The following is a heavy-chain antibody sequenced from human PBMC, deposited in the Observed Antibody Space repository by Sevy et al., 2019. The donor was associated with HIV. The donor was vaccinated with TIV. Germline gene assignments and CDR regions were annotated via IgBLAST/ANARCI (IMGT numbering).Heavy chain of an antibody. V-gene: IGHV1-69*13. CDR1: GGTFSSYA. CDR2: IVPIFGTA. CDR3: ARGARGYSGYDSYYFDY. D-gene: IGHD5-12*01. J-gene: IGHJ4*02. Sequence: ASVKVSCKASGGTFSSYAISWVRQAPGQGLEWMGGIVPIFGTANYAQKFQGRVTITADESTSKAYMELSSRRSEDTAVYYCARGARGYSGYDSYYFDYWGQGTLVTVSS.